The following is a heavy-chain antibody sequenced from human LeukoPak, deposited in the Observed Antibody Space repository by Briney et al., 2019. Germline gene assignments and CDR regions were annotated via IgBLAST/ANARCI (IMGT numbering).Heavy chain of an antibody. CDR1: GGTFSSYA. V-gene: IGHV1-69*06. J-gene: IGHJ4*02. Sequence: SVKVSCKASGGTFSSYAISWVRQAPGQGLEWMGGIIPIFGTANYAQKFQGRVTITADKSTSTAYMELSSLRAEDTALYHCAKEVDCPSDCLFFHSWGQGTLVTVSS. CDR2: IIPIFGTA. CDR3: AKEVDCPSDCLFFHS. D-gene: IGHD2-21*02.